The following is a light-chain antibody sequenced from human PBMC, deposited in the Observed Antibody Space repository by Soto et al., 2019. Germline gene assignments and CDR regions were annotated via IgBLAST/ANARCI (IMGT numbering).Light chain of an antibody. Sequence: DMQMTQSPSSVSASVGDRIIITCRASRDIGSWLAWYQQKPSTAPKLLIYAASNLQSGVPSRFSGSGSGTDFSLTINGLQPEDFATYYCQQTNGFPLTFGGGTKVEIK. J-gene: IGKJ4*01. CDR3: QQTNGFPLT. V-gene: IGKV1-12*01. CDR2: AAS. CDR1: RDIGSW.